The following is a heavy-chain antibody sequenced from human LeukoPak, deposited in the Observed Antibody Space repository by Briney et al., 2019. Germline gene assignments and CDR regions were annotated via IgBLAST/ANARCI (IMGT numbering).Heavy chain of an antibody. Sequence: GGSLRLSCAASEFTFSRYGMHWVRQAPGKGLEWVAFIRYDGSNKYYADSVKGRFTIFRDNSKNTLYLQMNNLRAEDTAVYYCARAGITVTGAFDYWGQGTLVTVSS. J-gene: IGHJ4*02. V-gene: IGHV3-30*02. D-gene: IGHD6-19*01. CDR2: IRYDGSNK. CDR3: ARAGITVTGAFDY. CDR1: EFTFSRYG.